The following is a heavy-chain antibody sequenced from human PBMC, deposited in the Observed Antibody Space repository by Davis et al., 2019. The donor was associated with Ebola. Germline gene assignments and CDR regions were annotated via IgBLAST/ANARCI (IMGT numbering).Heavy chain of an antibody. CDR3: AKVRIAALSLYYYGMDV. CDR1: GFTFSSYG. V-gene: IGHV3-30*18. Sequence: GESLKISCAASGFTFSSYGMHWVRQAPGKGLEWVAVISYDGSNKYYADSVKGRFTISRDNSKNTLYLQMNSLRAEDTAVYYCAKVRIAALSLYYYGMDVWGQGTTVTVSS. D-gene: IGHD6-6*01. J-gene: IGHJ6*02. CDR2: ISYDGSNK.